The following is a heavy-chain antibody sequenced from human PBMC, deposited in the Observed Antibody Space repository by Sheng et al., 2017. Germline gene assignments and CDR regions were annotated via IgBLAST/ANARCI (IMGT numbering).Heavy chain of an antibody. V-gene: IGHV4-34*01. CDR1: GGSFSGYY. CDR2: INHSGST. J-gene: IGHJ1*01. CDR3: ARGRGSSGWSRSNFQH. Sequence: QVQLQQWGAGLLKPSETLSLTCAVYGGSFSGYYWSWIRQPPGKGLEWIGEINHSGSTNYNPSLKSRVTISVDTSKNQFSLKLSSVTAADTAVYYCARGRGSSGWSRSNFQHWGQGTLVTVSS. D-gene: IGHD6-19*01.